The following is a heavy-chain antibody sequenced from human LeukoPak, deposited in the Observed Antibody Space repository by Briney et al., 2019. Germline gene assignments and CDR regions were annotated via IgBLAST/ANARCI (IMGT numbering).Heavy chain of an antibody. V-gene: IGHV4-31*03. J-gene: IGHJ4*02. Sequence: SETLSLTCTVSGGSISSGGYYWSWIRQHPGKGLEWIGHISYGGSTYYNPSLNGRVTISVGTTKSQFSLKLSSVTDADTAVYYCARVRGYSYGELDYWGQGTLVTVSS. D-gene: IGHD5-18*01. CDR1: GGSISSGGYY. CDR2: ISYGGST. CDR3: ARVRGYSYGELDY.